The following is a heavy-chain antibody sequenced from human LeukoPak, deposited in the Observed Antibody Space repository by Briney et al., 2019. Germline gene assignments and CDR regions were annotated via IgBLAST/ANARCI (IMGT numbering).Heavy chain of an antibody. CDR1: GYSFTSYW. J-gene: IGHJ4*02. Sequence: PGESLKISCKGSGYSFTSYWISWVRQMPGKGLEWKGRIDPSDSYTNYSPSFQGHVTISADRSISTDYLRWSSLKASDTAMYYCATEGGITLTYWGQGTLVTVSS. V-gene: IGHV5-10-1*01. D-gene: IGHD3-10*01. CDR3: ATEGGITLTY. CDR2: IDPSDSYT.